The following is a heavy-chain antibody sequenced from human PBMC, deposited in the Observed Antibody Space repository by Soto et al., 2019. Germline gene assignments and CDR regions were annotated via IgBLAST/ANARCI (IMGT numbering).Heavy chain of an antibody. CDR2: ISSSSSYI. CDR1: GFTFSSYS. CDR3: AREVSEWGSYKGSFDY. Sequence: XVSLRLSCAASGFTFSSYSMNWVRQAPGKGLEWVSSISSSSSYIYYADSVKGRFTISRDNAKNSLYLQMNSLRAEDTAVYYCAREVSEWGSYKGSFDYWGQGTLVTVSS. V-gene: IGHV3-21*01. D-gene: IGHD1-26*01. J-gene: IGHJ4*02.